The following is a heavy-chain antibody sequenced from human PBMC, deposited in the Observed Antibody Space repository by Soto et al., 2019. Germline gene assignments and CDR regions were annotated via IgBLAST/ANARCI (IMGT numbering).Heavy chain of an antibody. V-gene: IGHV1-2*02. Sequence: QGLEWMGWTNPRSGGTKYAQAFQDRVTMTRDASVSTAYVEVNSLRAEDTAVYYCAKHRSFGSGYYKPWFAPRAQGTVVPVSS. D-gene: IGHD3-3*01. CDR3: AKHRSFGSGYYKPWFAP. J-gene: IGHJ5*02. CDR2: TNPRSGGT.